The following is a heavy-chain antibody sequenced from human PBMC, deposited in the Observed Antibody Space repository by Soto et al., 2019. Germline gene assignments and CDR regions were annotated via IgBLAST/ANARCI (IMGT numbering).Heavy chain of an antibody. D-gene: IGHD3-22*01. Sequence: PSQTLSLTCAISGDSVSSNSAAWNWIRQSPSRGLEWLGRTYYRSKWYNDYAVSVKSRITINPDASKNQFSLQLNSVTPEDTAVYYCARVTFYYYDTRDGHFDYWGQGTLVTVSS. J-gene: IGHJ4*02. CDR1: GDSVSSNSAA. V-gene: IGHV6-1*01. CDR2: TYYRSKWYN. CDR3: ARVTFYYYDTRDGHFDY.